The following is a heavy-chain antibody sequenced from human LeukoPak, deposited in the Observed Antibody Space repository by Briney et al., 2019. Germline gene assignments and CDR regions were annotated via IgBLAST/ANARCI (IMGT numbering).Heavy chain of an antibody. CDR1: GFTFSSYA. CDR3: AKGDSSPFDWYYFDY. J-gene: IGHJ4*02. Sequence: GGSLRLSCAASGFTFSSYAMSWVRQAPGKGLEWVSAISGSGGSTYYADSVKGRFTISRDNSKNTLYLQMNSLRAEDTAVYYCAKGDSSPFDWYYFDYWGQGTLVTVSS. V-gene: IGHV3-23*01. D-gene: IGHD6-13*01. CDR2: ISGSGGST.